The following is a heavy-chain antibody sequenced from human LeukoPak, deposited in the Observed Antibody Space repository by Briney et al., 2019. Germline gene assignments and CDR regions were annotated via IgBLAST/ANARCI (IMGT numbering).Heavy chain of an antibody. CDR2: INHSGST. J-gene: IGHJ4*01. CDR1: GGSFSNYY. CDR3: ASLRERSYYARGFDY. Sequence: SETLSLTCAVYGGSFSNYYWSWIRQPPGKGLEWIGEINHSGSTNYNPSLKSRVTISVDTSKNQFSLKLTSVTAADTALYYCASLRERSYYARGFDYWGQGTLVTVSS. D-gene: IGHD1-26*01. V-gene: IGHV4-34*01.